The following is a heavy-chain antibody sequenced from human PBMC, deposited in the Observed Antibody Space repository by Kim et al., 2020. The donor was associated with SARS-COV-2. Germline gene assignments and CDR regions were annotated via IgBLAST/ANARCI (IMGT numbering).Heavy chain of an antibody. CDR3: ARDHAYCGGDCYSGPGYYYYGMDV. CDR1: GFTFSSYG. D-gene: IGHD2-21*02. CDR2: IWYDGSNK. V-gene: IGHV3-33*01. J-gene: IGHJ6*02. Sequence: GGSLRLSCAASGFTFSSYGMHWVRQAPGKGLEWVAVIWYDGSNKYYADSVKGRFTISRDNSKNTLYLQMNSLRAEDTAVYYCARDHAYCGGDCYSGPGYYYYGMDVWGQGATVTVSS.